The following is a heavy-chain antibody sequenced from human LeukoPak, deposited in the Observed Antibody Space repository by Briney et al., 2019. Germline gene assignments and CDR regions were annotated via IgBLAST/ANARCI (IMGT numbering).Heavy chain of an antibody. CDR3: ARDSSSWYGGGSTDAFDI. CDR2: INPNSGGT. V-gene: IGHV1-2*02. Sequence: ASVKVSCKASGYTFTGYYMHWVRQAPGQGLEWMGWINPNSGGTNYAQKFQGRVTMTRDTSISTAYMELSRLRSEDTAVYYCARDSSSWYGGGSTDAFDIWGQGTMVTVSS. J-gene: IGHJ3*02. D-gene: IGHD6-13*01. CDR1: GYTFTGYY.